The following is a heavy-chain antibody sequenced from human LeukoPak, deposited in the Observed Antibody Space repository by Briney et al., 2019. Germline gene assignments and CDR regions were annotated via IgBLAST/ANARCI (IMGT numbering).Heavy chain of an antibody. D-gene: IGHD2/OR15-2a*01. CDR1: GGSISSYY. Sequence: SETLSLTCTVSGGSISSYYWSWIRQPAGKGLEWIGYIYHSGSTYYNPSLKSRVTISVDRSKNQFSLKLSSVTAADTAVYYCAREPTSSSPAPKDYYYYMDVWGKGTTVTVSS. V-gene: IGHV4-59*06. CDR2: IYHSGST. CDR3: AREPTSSSPAPKDYYYYMDV. J-gene: IGHJ6*03.